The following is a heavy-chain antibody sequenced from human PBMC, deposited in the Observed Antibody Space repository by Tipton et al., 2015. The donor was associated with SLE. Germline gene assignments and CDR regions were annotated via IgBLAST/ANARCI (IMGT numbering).Heavy chain of an antibody. J-gene: IGHJ6*02. Sequence: TLSLTCTVSGGSISSSSYYWGWIRQPPGKGLEWIGSVFYSGSTYYNPSLKSRVTISVDTSKNHFSLKVSSVTAADTAVYYCARDLWDPYGSGSIHYYGMDVWGQGTTVTVSS. CDR2: VFYSGST. CDR3: ARDLWDPYGSGSIHYYGMDV. CDR1: GGSISSSSYY. V-gene: IGHV4-39*02. D-gene: IGHD3-10*01.